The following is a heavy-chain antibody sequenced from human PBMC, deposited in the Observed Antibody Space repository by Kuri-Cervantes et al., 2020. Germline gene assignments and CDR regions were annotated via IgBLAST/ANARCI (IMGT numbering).Heavy chain of an antibody. CDR3: ARRSVGGVPYYFDY. Sequence: GGSLRLSCAASGFTFSNYWIHWVRQAPGKGLEWVSHINYAGDTTFYADSVGGRFTISRDNAKNTLYLQMNSLRAEDSALYYCARRSVGGVPYYFDYWGQGVLVTVSS. CDR1: GFTFSNYW. CDR2: INYAGDTT. V-gene: IGHV3-74*01. D-gene: IGHD1-26*01. J-gene: IGHJ4*02.